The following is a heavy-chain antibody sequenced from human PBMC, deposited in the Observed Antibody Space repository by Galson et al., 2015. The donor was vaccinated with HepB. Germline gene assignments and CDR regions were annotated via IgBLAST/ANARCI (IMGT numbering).Heavy chain of an antibody. D-gene: IGHD2-15*01. CDR1: GFTFSGYW. CDR3: ARDSAALDY. Sequence: SLRLSCAASGFTFSGYWMSWVRQAPGKGLEWVANIKQDGSEKYYVDSVKGRFTISRDNAKNSLYLQMNSLRAEDTAVYYCARDSAALDYWGQGTLVTVSS. J-gene: IGHJ4*02. V-gene: IGHV3-7*03. CDR2: IKQDGSEK.